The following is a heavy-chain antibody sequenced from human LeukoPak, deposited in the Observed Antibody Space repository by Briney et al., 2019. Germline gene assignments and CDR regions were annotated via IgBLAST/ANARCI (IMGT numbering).Heavy chain of an antibody. J-gene: IGHJ4*02. CDR2: IYYSGST. Sequence: SETLSLTCTVSGGSISSSSYYWSWIRQPPGKGLEWIGYIYYSGSTNYNPSLKSRVTISVDTSKNQFSLKLSSVTAADTAVYYCARGSSGGPVFDYWGQGTLVTVSS. CDR1: GGSISSSSYY. D-gene: IGHD6-6*01. CDR3: ARGSSGGPVFDY. V-gene: IGHV4-61*01.